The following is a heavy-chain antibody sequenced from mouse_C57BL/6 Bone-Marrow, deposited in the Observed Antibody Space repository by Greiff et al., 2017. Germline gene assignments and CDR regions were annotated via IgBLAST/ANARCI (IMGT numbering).Heavy chain of an antibody. Sequence: QVQLQQSGAELVKPGASVKMSCKASGYTCTSYWITWVKQRPGQGLEWIGDIYPGSGSTNYNEKFKSKATLTVDTSSSTAYMQLSRLTSEDSAVYYCARDYYGSSYPAWFAYWGQGTLVTVSA. CDR1: GYTCTSYW. D-gene: IGHD1-1*01. CDR2: IYPGSGST. V-gene: IGHV1-55*01. J-gene: IGHJ3*01. CDR3: ARDYYGSSYPAWFAY.